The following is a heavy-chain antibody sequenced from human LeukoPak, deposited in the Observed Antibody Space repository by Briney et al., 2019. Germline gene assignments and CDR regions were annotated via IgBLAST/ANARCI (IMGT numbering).Heavy chain of an antibody. CDR2: IHSGGST. D-gene: IGHD3-10*01. CDR1: GFTVSSKH. Sequence: PGGSLRLSCAASGFTVSSKHMSWVRQAPGKGLEWVSVIHSGGSTYYADSVKGRFTISRDNSRSTLYLQMNSLRPEGTAIYYCAREGYYGSGSPPSLYFDYWGQGTLVTVSS. CDR3: AREGYYGSGSPPSLYFDY. V-gene: IGHV3-66*02. J-gene: IGHJ4*02.